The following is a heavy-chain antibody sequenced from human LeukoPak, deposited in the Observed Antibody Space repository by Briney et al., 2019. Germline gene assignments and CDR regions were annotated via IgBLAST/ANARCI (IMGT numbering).Heavy chain of an antibody. CDR3: AKKVHYDFWSGYYTYYYYYYYYMDV. J-gene: IGHJ6*03. V-gene: IGHV3-30*02. CDR2: IRYDGSNK. D-gene: IGHD3-3*01. Sequence: GGSLRLSCAASGFTFSTHAMNWVRQAPGKGLEWVAFIRYDGSNKYYADSVKGRFTISRDNSKNTLYLQMNSLRAEDTAVYYCAKKVHYDFWSGYYTYYYYYYYYMDVWGKGTTVTVSS. CDR1: GFTFSTHA.